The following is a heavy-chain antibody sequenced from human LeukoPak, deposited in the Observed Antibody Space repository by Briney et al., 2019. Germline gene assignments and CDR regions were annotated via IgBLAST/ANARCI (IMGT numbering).Heavy chain of an antibody. V-gene: IGHV4-34*01. D-gene: IGHD2-8*01. CDR1: GGSFSGYY. J-gene: IGHJ3*02. CDR2: INHSGST. CDR3: ARAPLMLDSDAFDI. Sequence: SETLSLTCAVYGGSFSGYYWSWIRQPPGKGLEWIGEINHSGSTNYNPSLKSRVTISVDTSKNQFSLKLSSVTAADTAVYYCARAPLMLDSDAFDIWGQGTMVTVSS.